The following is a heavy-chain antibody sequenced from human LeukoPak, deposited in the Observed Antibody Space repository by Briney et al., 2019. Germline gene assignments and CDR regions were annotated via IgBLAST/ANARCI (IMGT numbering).Heavy chain of an antibody. D-gene: IGHD2-8*01. Sequence: SETLSLTCAVYGGSFSSYYWSWIRQPPGKGLEWIGEINHSGSTNYNPSLKSRVTISVDTSKNQFSLKLSSVTAADTAVYYCARGSGYCTNGVCSLDYFDYWGQGTLVTVSS. J-gene: IGHJ4*02. CDR2: INHSGST. CDR3: ARGSGYCTNGVCSLDYFDY. CDR1: GGSFSSYY. V-gene: IGHV4-34*01.